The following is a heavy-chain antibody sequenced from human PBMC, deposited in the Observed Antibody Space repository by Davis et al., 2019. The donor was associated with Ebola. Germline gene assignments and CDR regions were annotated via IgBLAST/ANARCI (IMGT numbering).Heavy chain of an antibody. CDR2: INPNSGGT. CDR3: AREGYCSGGSCYFFDY. D-gene: IGHD2-15*01. Sequence: ASVKVSCKASGYTFTGYYMHWVRQAPGQGLEWMGRINPNSGGTNYAQKFQGRVTMTRDTSISTAYMELSRLRSDDTAVYYWAREGYCSGGSCYFFDYWGQGTLVTVSS. CDR1: GYTFTGYY. J-gene: IGHJ4*02. V-gene: IGHV1-2*06.